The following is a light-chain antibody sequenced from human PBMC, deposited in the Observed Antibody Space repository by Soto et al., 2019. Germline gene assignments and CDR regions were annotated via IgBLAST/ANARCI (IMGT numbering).Light chain of an antibody. CDR1: QTISSW. CDR2: KAS. J-gene: IGKJ2*01. Sequence: QKHQNKSSLSASVGDRVTITCRASQTISSWLAWYQQKPGKAPKLLIYKASTLKSGVPSRFSGSGSGTEFTLAIIGLQPEDFATYNCLQHNSLPYTFGQGT. CDR3: LQHNSLPYT. V-gene: IGKV1-5*03.